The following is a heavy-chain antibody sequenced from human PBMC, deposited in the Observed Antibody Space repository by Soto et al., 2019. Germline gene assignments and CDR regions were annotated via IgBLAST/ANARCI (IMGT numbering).Heavy chain of an antibody. CDR2: IKSHIDGGTV. D-gene: IGHD2-21*01. Sequence: VQLVESGGGVVQPGRSLRLSCAASGFTFPSAWMNWVRQAPGKGLEWVGRIKSHIDGGTVDYAASVKGRFTISRDDSKSTLYLQMNSLTIEDTAIYYCVSAVIYWGQGTLVTVSS. CDR3: VSAVIY. J-gene: IGHJ1*01. CDR1: GFTFPSAW. V-gene: IGHV3-15*05.